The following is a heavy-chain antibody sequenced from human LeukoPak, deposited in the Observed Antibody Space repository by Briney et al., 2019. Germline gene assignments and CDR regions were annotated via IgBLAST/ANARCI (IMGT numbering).Heavy chain of an antibody. Sequence: GGSLRLSCAASGFTFSSYWMSWVRQAPGKGLEWVANIKQDGSEKYYVDSVKGRFTISRDNAKNSLYLQMNSLRAEDTAVYYCARDRAVGATFYFDYWGQGTLVTVSS. V-gene: IGHV3-7*01. CDR2: IKQDGSEK. CDR1: GFTFSSYW. CDR3: ARDRAVGATFYFDY. J-gene: IGHJ4*02. D-gene: IGHD1-26*01.